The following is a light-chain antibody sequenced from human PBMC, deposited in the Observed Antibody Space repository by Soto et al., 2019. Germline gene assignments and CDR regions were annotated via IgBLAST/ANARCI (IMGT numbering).Light chain of an antibody. V-gene: IGLV1-40*01. J-gene: IGLJ3*02. CDR1: SSNVGAGYD. CDR3: QSYDNSLSVWV. Sequence: QSVLTQPPSVSGAPGQRVTISCNGNSSNVGAGYDVHWYQRLPGTAPKFLIDGNNNRPSGIHARFSGSKAGTTAPRAITGLQAEDEADYYCQSYDNSLSVWVFGGGTKLTVL. CDR2: GNN.